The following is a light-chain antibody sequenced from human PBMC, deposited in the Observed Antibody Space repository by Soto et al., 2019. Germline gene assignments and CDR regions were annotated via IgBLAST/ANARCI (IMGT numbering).Light chain of an antibody. CDR1: GSIIGDLH. CDR3: GTWDVSLGAWV. V-gene: IGLV1-51*02. J-gene: IGLJ3*02. CDR2: END. Sequence: QSVLTQPPSVSAAPGQKVTISCSAIGSIIGDLHVSWYQQLPGTAPKLLIYENDKRPSGIPDRFSGASSVASATLGITRLQTGDEADYYCGTWDVSLGAWVFGGGTKLTVL.